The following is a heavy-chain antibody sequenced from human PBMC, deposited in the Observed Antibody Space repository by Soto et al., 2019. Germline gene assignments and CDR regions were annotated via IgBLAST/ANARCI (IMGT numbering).Heavy chain of an antibody. CDR1: GGSISSTGSY. D-gene: IGHD3-10*01. CDR3: ARGYYGSGSYFQAFYDF. CDR2: IFYTGST. V-gene: IGHV4-31*03. Sequence: QVQLQESGPGLVKPAQTLSLTCSLSGGSISSTGSYWSWVRQHPGKGLEFIGYIFYTGSTKYNPSLKSRISSSVDTSKKQFSLKMTSVTAADTAVYYCARGYYGSGSYFQAFYDFWRQGTLVSVSS. J-gene: IGHJ4*02.